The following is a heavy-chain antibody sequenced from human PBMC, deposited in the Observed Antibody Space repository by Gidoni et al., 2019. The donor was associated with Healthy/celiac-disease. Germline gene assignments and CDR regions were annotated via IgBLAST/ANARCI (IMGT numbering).Heavy chain of an antibody. J-gene: IGHJ4*02. D-gene: IGHD6-25*01. CDR3: ARDGSAATTFDY. V-gene: IGHV3-21*01. CDR2: ISSSSSYI. Sequence: EVQLVESGGGLVKPGGSLRLSCAASGCTFSSYSMNWVRQAPGKGLECVSSISSSSSYIYYADSVKGRFTISRDNAKNSLYLQMNSLRAEDTAVYYCARDGSAATTFDYRGQGTLVTVSS. CDR1: GCTFSSYS.